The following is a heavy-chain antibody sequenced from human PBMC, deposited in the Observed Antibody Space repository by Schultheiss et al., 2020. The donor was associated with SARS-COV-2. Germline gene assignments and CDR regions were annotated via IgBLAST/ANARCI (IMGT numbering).Heavy chain of an antibody. CDR2: ISYDGSNK. CDR1: GFTFSSYG. D-gene: IGHD2-2*01. V-gene: IGHV3-30*18. J-gene: IGHJ6*02. Sequence: GESLKISCAASGFTFSSYGMHWVRQAPGKGLEWVAVISYDGSNKYYADSVKGRFTISRDNSKNTLYLQMNSLRAEDTAVYYCAKVEVVPAAIFLRASGDYGMDVWGQGTTVTVSS. CDR3: AKVEVVPAAIFLRASGDYGMDV.